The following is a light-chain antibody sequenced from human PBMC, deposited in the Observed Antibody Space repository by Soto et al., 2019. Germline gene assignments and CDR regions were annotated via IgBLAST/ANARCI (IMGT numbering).Light chain of an antibody. J-gene: IGLJ1*01. CDR1: GSDVGGYNY. Sequence: QSARTQPPSASGSPGQSVAISCTGTGSDVGGYNYVSLYQQHPGKAPKLMIYEVNKRPSGVPDRLSGSKSGNTASLTVSGLQAEDEADYYCSSYAGSSNVFGTGTKVTVL. CDR2: EVN. V-gene: IGLV2-8*01. CDR3: SSYAGSSNV.